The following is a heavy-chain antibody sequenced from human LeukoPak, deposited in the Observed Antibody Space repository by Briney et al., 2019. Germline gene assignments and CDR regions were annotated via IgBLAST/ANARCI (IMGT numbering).Heavy chain of an antibody. D-gene: IGHD6-6*01. J-gene: IGHJ4*02. CDR2: INHSGST. CDR3: ARAPRAARAYFDY. Sequence: PSETLSLTCAVYGGSFSGYYWSWIRQPPGKGLEWIGEINHSGSTNYNPSPKSRVTISVDTSKNQFSLKLSSVTAADTAVYYCARAPRAARAYFDYWGQGTLVTVSS. CDR1: GGSFSGYY. V-gene: IGHV4-34*01.